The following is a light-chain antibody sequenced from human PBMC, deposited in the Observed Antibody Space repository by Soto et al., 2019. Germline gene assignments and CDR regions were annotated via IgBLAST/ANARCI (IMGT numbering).Light chain of an antibody. CDR2: DVS. CDR3: CSYAGSYTFPYV. Sequence: QSALTQPRSVSGSPGQSVTISCTGTSSDVGGYNYVSWYQQHPGKAPKLMIYDVSKRPSGVPDRFSGSKSGNTASLTISGLQAEDEADYYCCSYAGSYTFPYVFGTGTKDTVL. CDR1: SSDVGGYNY. J-gene: IGLJ1*01. V-gene: IGLV2-11*01.